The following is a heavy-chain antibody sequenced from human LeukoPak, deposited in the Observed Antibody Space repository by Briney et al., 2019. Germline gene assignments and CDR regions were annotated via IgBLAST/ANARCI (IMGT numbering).Heavy chain of an antibody. J-gene: IGHJ4*02. V-gene: IGHV4-34*01. D-gene: IGHD3-10*01. CDR3: ARELSGELDY. CDR2: INHSGST. Sequence: SETLSLTCAVYGGSFSGYYWSWIRQPPGKGLEWIGEINHSGSTNYNPSLKSRVTISVDTSKNQFSLKLSSVTAADTAVYYCARELSGELDYWGQGTLVTVSS. CDR1: GGSFSGYY.